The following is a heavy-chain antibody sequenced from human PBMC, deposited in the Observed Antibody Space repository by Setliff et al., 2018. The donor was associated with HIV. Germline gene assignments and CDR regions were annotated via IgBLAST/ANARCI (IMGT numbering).Heavy chain of an antibody. V-gene: IGHV3-20*01. CDR2: INWNGGST. D-gene: IGHD1-26*01. CDR1: GFSFSDYY. CDR3: AGEGRGGGSYYADY. J-gene: IGHJ4*02. Sequence: GGSLRLSCEASGFSFSDYYMSWIRQAPGKGLEWVSGINWNGGSTSYADSVKGRFTISRDTAKNSHYLQMNSLRAEDTALYHGAGEGRGGGSYYADYWGQGILVTVSS.